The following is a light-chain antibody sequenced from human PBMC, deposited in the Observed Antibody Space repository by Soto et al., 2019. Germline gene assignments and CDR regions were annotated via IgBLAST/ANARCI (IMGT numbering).Light chain of an antibody. V-gene: IGKV3-11*01. CDR1: QSVGSS. CDR3: QQRRTCPPA. CDR2: GVS. Sequence: EIVLTQSPGTLSLSPGDRATLSCRASQSVGSSLAWFQHKPGQAPRLLIYGVSNRATGIAARFSGSGSGTDITRTINSLEPEDFAGYYCQQRRTCPPAFGGGTKVEIK. J-gene: IGKJ4*01.